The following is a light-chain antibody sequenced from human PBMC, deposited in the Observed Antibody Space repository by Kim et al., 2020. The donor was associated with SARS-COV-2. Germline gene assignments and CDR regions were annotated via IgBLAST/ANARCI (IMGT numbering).Light chain of an antibody. J-gene: IGLJ3*02. V-gene: IGLV2-11*01. CDR3: CSYAGSYTLM. Sequence: QSALTQPRSVSGSPGQSVTISCTGTSSDVGGYNYVSWYQQHPGKAPKLMIYDVNKRPSGVPDRFSGSKSGNTASLTISGLQAEDEADYYCCSYAGSYTLMFGGGTQLTVL. CDR2: DVN. CDR1: SSDVGGYNY.